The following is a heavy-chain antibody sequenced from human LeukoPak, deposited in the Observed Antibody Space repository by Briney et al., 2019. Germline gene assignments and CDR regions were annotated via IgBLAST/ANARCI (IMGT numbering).Heavy chain of an antibody. CDR2: IYYSGST. Sequence: SETLSLTCTVSGGSISSSSYYWGWIRQPPGKGLEWIGSIYYSGSTNYNPSLKSRVTISVDTSKNQFSLKLSSVTAADTAVYYCARGTPYKWELLGGRFDPWGQGTLVTVSS. CDR1: GGSISSSSYY. V-gene: IGHV4-39*07. CDR3: ARGTPYKWELLGGRFDP. J-gene: IGHJ5*02. D-gene: IGHD1-26*01.